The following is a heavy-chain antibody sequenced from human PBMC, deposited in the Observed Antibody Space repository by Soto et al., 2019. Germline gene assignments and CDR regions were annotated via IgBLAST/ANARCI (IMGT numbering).Heavy chain of an antibody. Sequence: GGSLRLSCAASGFTFSSYAMHWVRQAPGKGLEWVAVISYDGSNKYYADSVKGRFTISRDNSKNTLYLQMNSLRAEDTAVYYCARIPHLYYYDSSGQPDAFYIWGQGTMVTVS. J-gene: IGHJ3*02. V-gene: IGHV3-30-3*01. CDR3: ARIPHLYYYDSSGQPDAFYI. CDR2: ISYDGSNK. CDR1: GFTFSSYA. D-gene: IGHD3-22*01.